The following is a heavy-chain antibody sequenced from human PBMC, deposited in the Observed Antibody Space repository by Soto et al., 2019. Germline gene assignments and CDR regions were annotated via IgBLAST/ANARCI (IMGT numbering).Heavy chain of an antibody. CDR3: ARVVDNGSYPDY. J-gene: IGHJ4*02. D-gene: IGHD3-3*01. Sequence: GWSLRLSCAASGFNFGDYYMTWIRQAPGKGLEWVSYISGSGGTRYYADSVKGRFTISRDNAKNSLYLQMNSLRAEDTAVVYCARVVDNGSYPDYWGQGAVVTVYS. CDR2: ISGSGGTR. V-gene: IGHV3-11*01. CDR1: GFNFGDYY.